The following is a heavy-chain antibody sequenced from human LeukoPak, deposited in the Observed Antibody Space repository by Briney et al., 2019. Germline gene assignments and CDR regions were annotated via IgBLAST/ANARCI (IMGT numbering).Heavy chain of an antibody. CDR1: GGTFSSYA. CDR2: IIPIFGTA. V-gene: IGHV1-69*01. D-gene: IGHD3-22*01. J-gene: IGHJ5*02. CDR3: ARLGPFYDSSSYGDYNWSDP. Sequence: GSSVKVSCKASGGTFSSYAISWVRQAPGQGLEWMGGIIPIFGTANYAQKFQGRVTITADESTSTAYMELSSLRSEDTAVYYCARLGPFYDSSSYGDYNWSDPWGQGTLVTVSS.